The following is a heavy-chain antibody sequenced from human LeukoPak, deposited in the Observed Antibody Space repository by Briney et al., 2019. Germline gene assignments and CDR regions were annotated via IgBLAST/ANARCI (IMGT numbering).Heavy chain of an antibody. V-gene: IGHV1-18*01. J-gene: IGHJ4*02. D-gene: IGHD5-18*01. Sequence: ASVKVSCKASGYTFTSYGISWVRQAPGQGLEWMGWISAYNGNTNYAQKLQGRVTMTTDTSTSTAYMELRSLRAEDTAVYYCAKGQRGDSYPPYWGQGTLVTVSS. CDR1: GYTFTSYG. CDR3: AKGQRGDSYPPY. CDR2: ISAYNGNT.